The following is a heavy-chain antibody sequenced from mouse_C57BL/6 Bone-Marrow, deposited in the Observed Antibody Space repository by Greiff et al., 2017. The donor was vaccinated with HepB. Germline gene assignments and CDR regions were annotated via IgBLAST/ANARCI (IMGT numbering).Heavy chain of an antibody. V-gene: IGHV1-82*01. CDR3: ARGYYGSSIY. J-gene: IGHJ4*01. D-gene: IGHD1-1*01. Sequence: QVQLQQSGPELVKPGASVKISCKASGYAFSSSWMNWVKQRPGKGLEWIGRIYPGDGDTNYNGKFKGKATLTADKSSSTAYMQLSSLTSEDSAVYFCARGYYGSSIYWGQGTSVTVSS. CDR1: GYAFSSSW. CDR2: IYPGDGDT.